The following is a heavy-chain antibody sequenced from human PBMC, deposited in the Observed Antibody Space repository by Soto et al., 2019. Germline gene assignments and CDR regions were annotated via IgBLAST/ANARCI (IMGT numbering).Heavy chain of an antibody. Sequence: QVQLVQSGAEVKKPGSSVKVSCKASGGTFSSYAISWVRQAPGQGLEWMGGIIPIFGTANYAQKFQGRVTITADESTSTAYMELSSLRSEDTAVYSWARGFDGSGGYAGWYGMDVWGQGTTVTVAS. D-gene: IGHD6-13*01. J-gene: IGHJ6*02. V-gene: IGHV1-69*01. CDR2: IIPIFGTA. CDR3: ARGFDGSGGYAGWYGMDV. CDR1: GGTFSSYA.